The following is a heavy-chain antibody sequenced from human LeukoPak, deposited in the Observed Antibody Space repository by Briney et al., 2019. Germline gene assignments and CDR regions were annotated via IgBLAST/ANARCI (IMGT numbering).Heavy chain of an antibody. CDR2: ISYDGSNK. CDR1: GFTFSSYA. V-gene: IGHV3-30-3*01. Sequence: GRSLRLSCAASGFTFSSYAMHWVRQAPGKGLEWVAVISYDGSNKYYADSVKGRFTISRDNSKNTLYLQMNRLRVEDTAVYYCARGQFWSGYSIWGQGTLVTVSS. J-gene: IGHJ4*02. CDR3: ARGQFWSGYSI. D-gene: IGHD3-3*02.